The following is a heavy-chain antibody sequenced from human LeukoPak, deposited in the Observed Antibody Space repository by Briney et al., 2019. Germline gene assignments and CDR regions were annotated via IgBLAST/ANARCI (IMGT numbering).Heavy chain of an antibody. CDR1: GYTFTGYY. CDR3: ARARVGYYTRVDP. Sequence: GASVKVSCKASGYTFTGYYKHWVRQAPGQGLEWMGRINPNSGGTNYAQKFQGRVTMTRDTSISTAYMELSRLRSDDTAVYYCARARVGYYTRVDPWGQGTLVTVSS. D-gene: IGHD3-3*01. J-gene: IGHJ5*02. CDR2: INPNSGGT. V-gene: IGHV1-2*06.